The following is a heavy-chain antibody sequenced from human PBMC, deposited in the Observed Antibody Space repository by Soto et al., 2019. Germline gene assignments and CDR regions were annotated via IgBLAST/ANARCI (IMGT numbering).Heavy chain of an antibody. CDR3: AREKTGTYTGMDV. V-gene: IGHV1-46*01. J-gene: IGHJ6*02. CDR1: GYTFTSYY. CDR2: INASGGST. D-gene: IGHD1-7*01. Sequence: QVQLVQSGAEVKKPGASVKVSCKASGYTFTSYYIHWVRQAPGQEREWMGVINASGGSTTYAQKFQGRVTMTRDTSTSTVYMDLSSLRSEDTAMYYCAREKTGTYTGMDVWGQGTTVTVSS.